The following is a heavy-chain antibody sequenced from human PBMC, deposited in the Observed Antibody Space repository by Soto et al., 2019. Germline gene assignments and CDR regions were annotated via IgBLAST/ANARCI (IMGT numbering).Heavy chain of an antibody. CDR1: GFTFSSYS. J-gene: IGHJ5*02. V-gene: IGHV3-21*01. Sequence: EVQLVESGGGLVKPGGSLRLSCAASGFTFSSYSMNWVRQAPGKGLEWVSTISSRNNDMYYVDSVKVRFTISRDNARNSVYLQMNSLRADDTVVYYCARDVNGGFCGAWGQGTLVTVSS. CDR3: ARDVNGGFCGA. D-gene: IGHD2-21*01. CDR2: ISSRNNDM.